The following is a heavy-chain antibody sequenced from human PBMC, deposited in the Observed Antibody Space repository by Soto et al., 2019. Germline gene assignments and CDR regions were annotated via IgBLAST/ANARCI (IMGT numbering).Heavy chain of an antibody. CDR2: ISYDGGNQ. Sequence: GGSLRLSCAASGFSFSRHGMHWVRQAPGKGLEWVAVISYDGGNQDYADSVKGRFSISRDNSKNTVYLQMNSLRVEDSAVYYCARDRSSTYYYYGMDLWGQGTTVTVSS. J-gene: IGHJ6*02. D-gene: IGHD6-19*01. CDR3: ARDRSSTYYYYGMDL. V-gene: IGHV3-30-3*01. CDR1: GFSFSRHG.